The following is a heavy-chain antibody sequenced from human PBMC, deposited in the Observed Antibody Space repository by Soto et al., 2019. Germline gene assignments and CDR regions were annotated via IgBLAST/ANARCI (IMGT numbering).Heavy chain of an antibody. V-gene: IGHV1-18*04. CDR3: VSDSPVGSSSSGDYYYGMVV. CDR2: LTASNGNT. Sequence: SGKVSCEASGYTFTSSGISWVRQGPVQGLEWMEWLTASNGNTNYSQMLQCRVTMTTDTSTSTAYMELKSLRSDDTAVHYCVSDSPVGSSSSGDYYYGMVVCGQGTTVTVSS. CDR1: GYTFTSSG. J-gene: IGHJ6*02. D-gene: IGHD6-6*01.